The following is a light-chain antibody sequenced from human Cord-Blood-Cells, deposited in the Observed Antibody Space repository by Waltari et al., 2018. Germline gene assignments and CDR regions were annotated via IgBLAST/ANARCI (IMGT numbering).Light chain of an antibody. J-gene: IGLJ3*02. CDR2: EVS. CDR1: SSDAGGYNY. CDR3: SSYTSSSTWV. V-gene: IGLV2-14*01. Sequence: QSALTQHASVSGSPGQSTTISCTGTSSDAGGYNYVSWYQQHPGKAPKLMIYEVSNRPSGVSNRFSGSKSGNTASLTISGLQAEDEADYYCSSYTSSSTWVFGGGTKLTVL.